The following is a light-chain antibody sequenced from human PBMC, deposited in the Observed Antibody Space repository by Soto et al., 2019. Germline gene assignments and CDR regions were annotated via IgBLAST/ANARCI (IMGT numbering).Light chain of an antibody. CDR3: TSYRGSSTLV. CDR1: SRDVGGYKY. V-gene: IGLV2-14*01. CDR2: GVS. Sequence: QSALTQPASVSGSPGQSITISCTGTSRDVGGYKYVSWYQQHPGKAPKLIIYGVSNRPSGVSNRFSGSKSGNTASLTISGLQAEDEADYYCTSYRGSSTLVFGGGTQLTVL. J-gene: IGLJ2*01.